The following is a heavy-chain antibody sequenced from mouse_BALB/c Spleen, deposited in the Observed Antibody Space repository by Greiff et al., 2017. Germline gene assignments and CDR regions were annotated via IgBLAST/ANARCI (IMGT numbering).Heavy chain of an antibody. V-gene: IGHV14-3*02. CDR1: GFNIKDTY. CDR2: IDPANGNT. D-gene: IGHD2-1*01. Sequence: VQLQQSGAELVKPGASVKLSCTASGFNIKDTYMHWVKQRPEQGLEWIGRIDPANGNTKYDPKFQGKATITADTSSNTAYLQLSSLTSEDTAVYYCAKGNYPYAMDYWGQGTSVTVSS. J-gene: IGHJ4*01. CDR3: AKGNYPYAMDY.